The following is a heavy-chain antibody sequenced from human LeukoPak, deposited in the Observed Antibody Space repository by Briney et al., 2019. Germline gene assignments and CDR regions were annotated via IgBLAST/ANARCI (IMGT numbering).Heavy chain of an antibody. CDR1: GFSLSTSLVG. CDR2: IYRDDDQ. Sequence: SGPTLVKPTQTLTLTCTFSGFSLSTSLVGVGWIRQPPGKALEWLALIYRDDDQRYSPSLKSRLTITKDTSKNHVVLTMTNMDPVDTATYYCAHSRGGGSSSLFDYWGQGTLVTVSS. J-gene: IGHJ4*02. D-gene: IGHD6-6*01. V-gene: IGHV2-5*02. CDR3: AHSRGGGSSSLFDY.